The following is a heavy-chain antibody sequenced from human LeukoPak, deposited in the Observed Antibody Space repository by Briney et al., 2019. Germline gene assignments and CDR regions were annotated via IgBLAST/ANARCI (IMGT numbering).Heavy chain of an antibody. V-gene: IGHV4-59*08. J-gene: IGHJ6*03. CDR3: ARWSGSVTARNYYYYMDV. D-gene: IGHD6-6*01. Sequence: PSETLSLTCSLSGGSISTYYWNWNRESPGKGLEGIGSIYHRGSTDYTPSLRTRVTISVDASRNQFSLNLSSVTAADTAVYYCARWSGSVTARNYYYYMDVWGEGTTVTVSS. CDR1: GGSISTYY. CDR2: IYHRGST.